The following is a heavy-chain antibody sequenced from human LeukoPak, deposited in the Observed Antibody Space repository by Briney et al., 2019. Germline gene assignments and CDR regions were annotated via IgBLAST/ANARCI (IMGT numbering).Heavy chain of an antibody. J-gene: IGHJ6*03. CDR1: GGSISNDY. CDR2: ISYSEIT. CDR3: VRHQEGMVRGVLYYMDV. Sequence: PSETLSLTCTVSGGSISNDYWSWFRQPPGKGLEWVGCISYSEITNYNPSLKSRVTISVDTSKNQFSLKLSSVTAADTAVYYCVRHQEGMVRGVLYYMDVWGTGTTVTISS. D-gene: IGHD3-10*01. V-gene: IGHV4-59*08.